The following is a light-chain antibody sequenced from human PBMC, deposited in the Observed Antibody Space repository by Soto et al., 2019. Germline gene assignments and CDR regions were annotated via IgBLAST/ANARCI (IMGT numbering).Light chain of an antibody. CDR1: SSDVGGYNY. V-gene: IGLV2-14*01. CDR3: SSYTSSSLGV. J-gene: IGLJ2*01. Sequence: QSALTQPASVSGSPGQSITISCTGTSSDVGGYNYVSWYQQHPGKAPKLMIYDVSNRPSGVSNRFSGSKSGNTASLTISGLQAADEADYYCSSYTSSSLGVFGGGTKLTVL. CDR2: DVS.